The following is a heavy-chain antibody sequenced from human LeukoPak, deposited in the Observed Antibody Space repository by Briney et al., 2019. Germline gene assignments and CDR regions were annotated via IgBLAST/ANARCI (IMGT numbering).Heavy chain of an antibody. J-gene: IGHJ3*02. CDR3: ARDRSGTLDDAFDI. Sequence: GGSLRLSCAASGFTFSSYSMNWVRQAPGKGLEWVSSISSSSSYIYYADSVKGRFTISRDNAKNSLYLQMNSLRAEDTAVYYCARDRSGTLDDAFDIWGQGTMVTVSS. D-gene: IGHD1-26*01. V-gene: IGHV3-21*01. CDR2: ISSSSSYI. CDR1: GFTFSSYS.